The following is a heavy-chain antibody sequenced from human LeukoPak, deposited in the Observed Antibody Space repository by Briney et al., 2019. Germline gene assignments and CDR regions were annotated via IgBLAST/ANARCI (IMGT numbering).Heavy chain of an antibody. Sequence: GGSLTLSCAASGFTFHGYGMHWVRQAPGKGLEWVAFIRYDGSNEYYADSVKGRFTISRDKSKNTLSLQMNGLRVEDTAVYYCAKGPNYDFWSGPDYWGQGTLVTVSS. CDR1: GFTFHGYG. CDR3: AKGPNYDFWSGPDY. V-gene: IGHV3-30*02. J-gene: IGHJ4*02. CDR2: IRYDGSNE. D-gene: IGHD3-3*01.